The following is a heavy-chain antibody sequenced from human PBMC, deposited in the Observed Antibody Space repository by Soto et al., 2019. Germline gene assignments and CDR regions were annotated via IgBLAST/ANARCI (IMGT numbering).Heavy chain of an antibody. CDR1: GGSFSGYY. Sequence: PSETLSLTCAVYGGSFSGYYWSWIRQPPGKGLEWIGEINHSVSTNYNPSLKSRVTISVDTSKNQFSLKLSSVTAADTAVYYCARGRGLGGSSANSDCWGKGTLVTVSS. J-gene: IGHJ4*02. V-gene: IGHV4-34*01. D-gene: IGHD6-25*01. CDR2: INHSVST. CDR3: ARGRGLGGSSANSDC.